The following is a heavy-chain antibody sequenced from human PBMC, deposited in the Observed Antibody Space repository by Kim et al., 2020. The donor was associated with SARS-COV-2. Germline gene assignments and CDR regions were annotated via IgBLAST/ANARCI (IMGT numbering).Heavy chain of an antibody. J-gene: IGHJ3*02. Sequence: PSLKSRVTISVDTSKNRFSLKLSSVTAAGAAVYDCARLSRADGWHDAFDIWGQGTMVTVSS. D-gene: IGHD6-19*01. CDR3: ARLSRADGWHDAFDI. V-gene: IGHV4-59*08.